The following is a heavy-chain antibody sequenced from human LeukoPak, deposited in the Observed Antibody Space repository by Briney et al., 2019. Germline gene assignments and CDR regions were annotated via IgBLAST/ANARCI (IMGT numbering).Heavy chain of an antibody. J-gene: IGHJ5*02. CDR2: ISAYNDNT. CDR3: ARDRAHDYGDRNWFDP. Sequence: GASVKVSCKASGYTFTSYGISWVRQAPGQGLEWMGWISAYNDNTNYAQKLQGRVTMTTDTSTSTAYMELRSLRSDDTAVYYCARDRAHDYGDRNWFDPWGQGTLVTVSS. CDR1: GYTFTSYG. D-gene: IGHD4-17*01. V-gene: IGHV1-18*01.